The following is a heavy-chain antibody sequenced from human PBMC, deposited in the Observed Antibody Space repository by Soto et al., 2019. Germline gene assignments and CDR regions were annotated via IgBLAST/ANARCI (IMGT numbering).Heavy chain of an antibody. CDR2: IYYSGST. CDR1: GGSISSGGYY. D-gene: IGHD2-2*01. J-gene: IGHJ5*02. V-gene: IGHV4-31*03. Sequence: SETLSLTCTVSGGSISSGGYYWSWIRQHPGKGLEWIGYIYYSGSTYYNPSLKSRVTISVDTSKNQFSLKLSSVTAADTAVYYCARGTQRVVPAAMGNWFDPWGQGTLVTVSS. CDR3: ARGTQRVVPAAMGNWFDP.